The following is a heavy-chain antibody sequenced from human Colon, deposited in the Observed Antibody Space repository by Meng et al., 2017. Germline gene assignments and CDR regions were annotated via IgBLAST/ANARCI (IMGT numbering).Heavy chain of an antibody. D-gene: IGHD1-14*01. Sequence: QVQVVQSGAEVKKPGASVKVSCKASGYEFSRYSISWVRQAPGQGLEWLGWISAYIGTKNYVQKFQDRVTMTTDTSTSTAYMELRSLTSDDTAVYYCAREKGTGGGDLDAWGQGTLVTVSS. J-gene: IGHJ1*01. CDR2: ISAYIGTK. CDR1: GYEFSRYS. V-gene: IGHV1-18*01. CDR3: AREKGTGGGDLDA.